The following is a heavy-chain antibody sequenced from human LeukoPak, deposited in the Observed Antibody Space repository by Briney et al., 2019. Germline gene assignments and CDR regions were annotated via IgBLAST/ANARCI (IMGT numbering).Heavy chain of an antibody. V-gene: IGHV3-23*01. J-gene: IGHJ2*01. CDR1: GFTFSTYG. D-gene: IGHD1-26*01. CDR3: VKNLLGDAAYSWYFDL. Sequence: PGGSLRLSCAASGFTFSTYGMSWVRQAPGKGLEWVSSITLSGGGTTYVDSVKGRFTITRDNSKNTLYLQMNSLRAEDTAVYYCVKNLLGDAAYSWYFDLWGRGNPVTVSS. CDR2: ITLSGGGT.